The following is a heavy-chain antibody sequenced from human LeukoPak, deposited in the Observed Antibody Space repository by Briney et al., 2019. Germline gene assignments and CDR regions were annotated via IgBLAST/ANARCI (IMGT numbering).Heavy chain of an antibody. CDR1: GGTFSNYA. V-gene: IGHV1-69*13. Sequence: SVKVSCKASGGTFSNYAISWVRQAPGQGLGWMGGIIPLFDTADYAQKFQGRLTITADESTSTAYMELSSLRAEDTAVYYCAIRNYYDSSRQTPPFFDYWGQGTLVTVSS. J-gene: IGHJ4*02. CDR3: AIRNYYDSSRQTPPFFDY. CDR2: IIPLFDTA. D-gene: IGHD3-22*01.